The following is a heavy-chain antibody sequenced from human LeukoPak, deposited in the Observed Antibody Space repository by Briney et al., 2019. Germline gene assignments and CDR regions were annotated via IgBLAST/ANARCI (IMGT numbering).Heavy chain of an antibody. J-gene: IGHJ5*02. Sequence: ASVKVSCKASGYTFTSYGISWVRQAPGQGLEWMGWISAYNGNTNYAQKLQGRVTMTTDTSTSTAYMELWSLRSDDTAVYYCARTHYDILTGEANWFDPWGQGTLVTVSS. D-gene: IGHD3-9*01. CDR1: GYTFTSYG. CDR2: ISAYNGNT. CDR3: ARTHYDILTGEANWFDP. V-gene: IGHV1-18*01.